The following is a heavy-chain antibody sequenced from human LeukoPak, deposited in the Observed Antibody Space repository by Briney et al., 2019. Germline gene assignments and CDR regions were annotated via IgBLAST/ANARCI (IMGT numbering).Heavy chain of an antibody. J-gene: IGHJ4*02. D-gene: IGHD4-23*01. Sequence: GGSLRLSCAASGFSFRSYGMHWVRQAPGKGLEWVAVISYDGSNKYHADSVKGRFTISRDNSKNTLYLQMNSLRAEDTAVYYCARDRRWSLTYDYWGQGTLVTVSS. CDR3: ARDRRWSLTYDY. V-gene: IGHV3-30*03. CDR2: ISYDGSNK. CDR1: GFSFRSYG.